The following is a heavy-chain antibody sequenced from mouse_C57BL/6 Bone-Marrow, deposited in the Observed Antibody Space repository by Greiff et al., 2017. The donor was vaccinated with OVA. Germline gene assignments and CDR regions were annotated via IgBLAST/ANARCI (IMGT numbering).Heavy chain of an antibody. J-gene: IGHJ3*01. CDR2: ISDGGSYT. V-gene: IGHV5-4*01. CDR3: ARDELTFAY. Sequence: EVKVVESGGGLVKPGGSLKLSCAASGFTFSSYAMSWVRQTPEKRLEWVATISDGGSYTYYPDNVKGRFTISRDNAKNNLYLQMSHLKSEDTAMYYCARDELTFAYWGQGTLVTVSA. D-gene: IGHD1-3*01. CDR1: GFTFSSYA.